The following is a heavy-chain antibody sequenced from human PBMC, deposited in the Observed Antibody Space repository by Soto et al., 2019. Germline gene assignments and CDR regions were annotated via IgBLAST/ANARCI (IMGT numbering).Heavy chain of an antibody. V-gene: IGHV6-1*01. J-gene: IGHJ4*02. D-gene: IGHD1-26*01. CDR3: ARGEQYSGRIFDY. Sequence: QTLSLTGVSSGDSVSINSAAWNWIRQSPSRGLEWLGRTYYRSKWYSDYAASVESRITVNPDTSKNHFSLQLNSVTPEDTAVYYCARGEQYSGRIFDYWGQGTLVTVSS. CDR2: TYYRSKWYS. CDR1: GDSVSINSAA.